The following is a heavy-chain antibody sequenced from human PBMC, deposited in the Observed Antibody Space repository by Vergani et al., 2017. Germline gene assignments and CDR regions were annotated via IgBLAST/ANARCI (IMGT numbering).Heavy chain of an antibody. CDR2: ISSGGGDI. Sequence: VQLVESGGGLVQPGGSRGLSCAGAGFTFDTYTMAYVRQAPGKGLEWVATISSGGGDIFYADSVKGRFTISRDNSKNTLFLQMNSLKDEDTAVYYCTTAWGLYYLHGEYFQYWGRGTLVSVSS. J-gene: IGHJ1*01. CDR1: GFTFDTYT. V-gene: IGHV3-23*04. CDR3: TTAWGLYYLHGEYFQY. D-gene: IGHD3-10*01.